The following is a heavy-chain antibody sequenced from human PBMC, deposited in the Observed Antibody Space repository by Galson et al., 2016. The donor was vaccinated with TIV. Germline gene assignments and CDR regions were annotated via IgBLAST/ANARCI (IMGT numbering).Heavy chain of an antibody. CDR2: INHRGST. Sequence: ETLSLTCEVYGGSFNRYYWTWIRQPPGKGLEWIGQINHRGSTRYNPSLNSRVTISVDTSKNQFSLKMTSMTAADTAVYYCASPFPGGDDFWSAYYDAFDVWGQGTMVTVSS. CDR1: GGSFNRYY. CDR3: ASPFPGGDDFWSAYYDAFDV. D-gene: IGHD3-3*01. J-gene: IGHJ3*01. V-gene: IGHV4-34*01.